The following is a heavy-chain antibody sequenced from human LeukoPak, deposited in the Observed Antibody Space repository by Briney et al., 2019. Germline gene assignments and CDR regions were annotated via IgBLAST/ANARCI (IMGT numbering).Heavy chain of an antibody. CDR2: ISSGGDTE. CDR3: ARDTVDGPFVTSLDY. V-gene: IGHV3-48*03. CDR1: GFTFSSYE. D-gene: IGHD5-12*01. Sequence: GGSLRLTCSASGFTFSSYEMNWIRQTPGKGLEWVAHISSGGDTEYYADSVRGRFTVSRDNAKNSLYLHMSSLRAEDSAVYYCARDTVDGPFVTSLDYWGQGVRVIVSS. J-gene: IGHJ4*02.